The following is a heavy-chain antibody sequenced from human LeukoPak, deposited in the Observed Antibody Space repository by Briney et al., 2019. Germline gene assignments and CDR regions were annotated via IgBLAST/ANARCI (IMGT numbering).Heavy chain of an antibody. V-gene: IGHV1-69-2*01. CDR3: ATDYGGNSGY. CDR2: VDPEDGET. J-gene: IGHJ4*02. D-gene: IGHD4-23*01. CDR1: GYTFTDYY. Sequence: ASVKISCKVSGYTFTDYYMHWVQQAPGEGLEWMGLVDPEDGETIYAEKFQGRVTITADTSTDTAYMELSSLISEDTAVYYCATDYGGNSGYWGQGTLVTVSS.